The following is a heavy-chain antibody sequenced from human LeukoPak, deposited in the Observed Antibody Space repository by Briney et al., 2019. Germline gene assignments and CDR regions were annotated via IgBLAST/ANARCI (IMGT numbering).Heavy chain of an antibody. D-gene: IGHD6-13*01. Sequence: GRSLRLSCAASGFTFSSYGMHWVRQAPGKGLERVAVIWYDGSNKYYADSVKGRFTISRDNSKNTLYLQMNSLRAEDTAVYYCARGHGDSSSFDYWGQGTLVTVSS. CDR2: IWYDGSNK. CDR1: GFTFSSYG. J-gene: IGHJ4*02. CDR3: ARGHGDSSSFDY. V-gene: IGHV3-33*01.